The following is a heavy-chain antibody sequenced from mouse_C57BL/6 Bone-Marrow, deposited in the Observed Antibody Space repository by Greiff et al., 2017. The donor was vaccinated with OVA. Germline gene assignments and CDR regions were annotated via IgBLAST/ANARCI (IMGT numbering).Heavy chain of an antibody. CDR1: GYTFTSYW. D-gene: IGHD2-5*01. V-gene: IGHV1-5*01. CDR3: TRGKYSNY. CDR2: IYPGNSDT. J-gene: IGHJ2*01. Sequence: EVQLQQSGTVLARPGASVKMSCKTSGYTFTSYWMHWVKQRPGQGLEWIGAIYPGNSDTSYNQKFKGQAKLTAVTSASTAYMELSSLTNEDSAVYYCTRGKYSNYWGQGTTLTVSS.